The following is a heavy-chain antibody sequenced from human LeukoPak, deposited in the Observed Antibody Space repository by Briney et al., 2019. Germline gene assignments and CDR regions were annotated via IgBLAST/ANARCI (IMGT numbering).Heavy chain of an antibody. Sequence: GGSLRLSCAASGFTFRTYEMDWVRQAPGKGLEWVAYISSSGSAMDYADSVKGRFTISRDNTKNSLYLQMNSLRAEDTAVYYCARDPSGYSSSWYLYFQHWGQGTLVTVSS. CDR1: GFTFRTYE. V-gene: IGHV3-48*03. D-gene: IGHD6-13*01. J-gene: IGHJ1*01. CDR2: ISSSGSAM. CDR3: ARDPSGYSSSWYLYFQH.